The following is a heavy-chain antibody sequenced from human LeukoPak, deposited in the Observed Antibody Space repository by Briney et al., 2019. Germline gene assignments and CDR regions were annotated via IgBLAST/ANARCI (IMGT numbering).Heavy chain of an antibody. V-gene: IGHV4-34*01. Sequence: SETLSLTCAVYGGSFSGYYWSWIRQPPGKGLEWIGEINHSGSTNYNPSLKSRVTISVDTSKNQFSLKLSSVTAADTAVYYCARSQFDRFGELLSDYWGQGTLVTVSS. CDR1: GGSFSGYY. D-gene: IGHD3-10*01. J-gene: IGHJ4*02. CDR3: ARSQFDRFGELLSDY. CDR2: INHSGST.